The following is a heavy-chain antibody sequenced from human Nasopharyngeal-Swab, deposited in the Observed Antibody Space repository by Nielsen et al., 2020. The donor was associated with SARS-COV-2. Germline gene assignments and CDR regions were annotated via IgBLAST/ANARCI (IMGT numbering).Heavy chain of an antibody. CDR3: ATDIVDLVASTDF. CDR1: GSSFKIYS. Sequence: GGSLRLSCSASGSSFKIYSMYWVRQAPGKGLEWVALISYDGTNKQYADSVKGRFTISRDNSEKTLYLQMDSLREDDTAMYYCATDIVDLVASTDFWGQGTRVTVSS. CDR2: ISYDGTNK. D-gene: IGHD2-15*01. J-gene: IGHJ4*02. V-gene: IGHV3-30-3*01.